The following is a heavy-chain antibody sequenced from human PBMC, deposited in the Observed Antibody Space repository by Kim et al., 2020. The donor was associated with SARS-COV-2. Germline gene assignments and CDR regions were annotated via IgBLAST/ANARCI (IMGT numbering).Heavy chain of an antibody. CDR3: ARDYGSGSFDY. CDR2: T. Sequence: TYYNPPHTRRVTISVATSKNQFSLTLSSVTAADTAVYYCARDYGSGSFDYWGQGTLVTVSS. D-gene: IGHD3-10*01. J-gene: IGHJ4*02. V-gene: IGHV4-31*02.